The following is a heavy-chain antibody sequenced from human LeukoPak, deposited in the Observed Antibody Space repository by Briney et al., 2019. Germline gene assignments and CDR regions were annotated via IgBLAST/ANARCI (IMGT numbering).Heavy chain of an antibody. Sequence: ASVKVSCKVSGYTFTDYYMHWVQQAPGKGLEWMGLVDPEDGETIYAEKFQGRVIITADTSTDTAYMELSSLRSEDTAVYYCATAITMVRGVIQDYWGQGTLVTVSS. CDR1: GYTFTDYY. D-gene: IGHD3-10*01. CDR2: VDPEDGET. V-gene: IGHV1-69-2*01. J-gene: IGHJ4*02. CDR3: ATAITMVRGVIQDY.